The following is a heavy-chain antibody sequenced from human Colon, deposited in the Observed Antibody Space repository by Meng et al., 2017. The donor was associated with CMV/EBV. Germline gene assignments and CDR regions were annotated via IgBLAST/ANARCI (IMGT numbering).Heavy chain of an antibody. CDR1: GYTFTSYD. Sequence: ASVKVSCKASGYTFTSYDINWVRQATGQGLEWMGRMNPNSGNTGYAQKFQGRVTITRNTSISTAYMELSSLRSEDTAVYYCARGLDIVDYYYYGMDVWGQGTTVTVSS. CDR3: ARGLDIVDYYYYGMDV. V-gene: IGHV1-8*03. J-gene: IGHJ6*02. D-gene: IGHD2-15*01. CDR2: MNPNSGNT.